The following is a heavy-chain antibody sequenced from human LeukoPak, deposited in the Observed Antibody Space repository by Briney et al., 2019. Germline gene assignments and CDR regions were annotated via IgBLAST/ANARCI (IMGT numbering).Heavy chain of an antibody. CDR3: ARRGYDSSGYYFNWFDP. CDR1: GGSIRSGTDY. CDR2: IYMSGST. Sequence: SETLSLTCTVSGGSIRSGTDYWSWIRQPAGKGLEWIGRIYMSGSTDYNPSFKSRVTISVDTSKNQFSLKLSSVTAADTAVYYRARRGYDSSGYYFNWFDPWGQGTLVTVSS. J-gene: IGHJ5*02. V-gene: IGHV4-61*02. D-gene: IGHD3-22*01.